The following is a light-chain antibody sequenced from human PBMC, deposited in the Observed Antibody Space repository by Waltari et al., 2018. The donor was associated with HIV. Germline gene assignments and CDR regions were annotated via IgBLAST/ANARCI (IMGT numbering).Light chain of an antibody. CDR2: KDD. J-gene: IGLJ3*02. CDR1: SGRVASHY. V-gene: IGLV6-57*02. CDR3: QSFHGITAV. Sequence: NFMLTQPHSVPASPGQTVTISCTGSSGRVASHYVQWYQQRPGSAPTTVIYKDDQRPSGVPDRFSGSINSSSNSASLTISGLKTEDEADYYCQSFHGITAVFGGGTKLTVL.